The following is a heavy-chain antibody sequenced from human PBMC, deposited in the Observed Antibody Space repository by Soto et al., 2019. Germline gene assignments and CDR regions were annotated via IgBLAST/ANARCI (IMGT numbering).Heavy chain of an antibody. CDR1: GFTFSSYA. CDR3: ARVISISTSSYYYGMDV. D-gene: IGHD2-2*01. J-gene: IGHJ6*02. CDR2: ISYDGSNK. V-gene: IGHV3-30-3*01. Sequence: QVQLVESGGGVVQPGRSLRLSCAASGFTFSSYAMHWVRQAPGMGLEWVAVISYDGSNKYYADSVKGRFTISRDNSKNTLYLQMNSLRAEDTAVYYCARVISISTSSYYYGMDVWGQGTTVTVSS.